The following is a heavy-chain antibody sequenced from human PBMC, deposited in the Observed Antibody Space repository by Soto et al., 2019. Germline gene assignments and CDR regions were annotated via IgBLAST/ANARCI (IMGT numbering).Heavy chain of an antibody. D-gene: IGHD3-10*01. CDR3: SRDEARAQLGGNYYYIMDV. V-gene: IGHV1-69*12. CDR2: IMPIFRTA. CDR1: GGTFSTAA. J-gene: IGHJ6*02. Sequence: QVQVVQSGAEVKKPGSSVKVSCKTSGGTFSTAAISWVRQAPGQGLEWMGGIMPIFRTADYAQKFQGRVTITADESASTAYLELSGLRSEDTAVYYCSRDEARAQLGGNYYYIMDVWGQGTTVTVTS.